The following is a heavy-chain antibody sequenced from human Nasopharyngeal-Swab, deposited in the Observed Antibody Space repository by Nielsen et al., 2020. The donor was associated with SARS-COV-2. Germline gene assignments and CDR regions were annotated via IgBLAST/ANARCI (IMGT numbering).Heavy chain of an antibody. CDR1: GGSVSSGSYY. Sequence: SETLSLTCTVSGGSVSSGSYYWSRIRPPPGKGLEWIGYIYYSGSTNYNPSVKSRVTISVDTSKNQFSLKLSSVTAADTAVYYCARVSWDGYYYYYGLDVWGQGTTVTVSS. CDR2: IYYSGST. J-gene: IGHJ6*02. CDR3: ARVSWDGYYYYYGLDV. D-gene: IGHD5-24*01. V-gene: IGHV4-61*01.